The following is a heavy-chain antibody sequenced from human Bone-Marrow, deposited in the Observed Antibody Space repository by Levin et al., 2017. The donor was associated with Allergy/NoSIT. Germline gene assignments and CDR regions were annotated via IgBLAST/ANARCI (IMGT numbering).Heavy chain of an antibody. CDR1: GFTFNDYT. CDR3: AKDLSPRIAVAGNDEC. V-gene: IGHV3-43*01. J-gene: IGHJ4*02. D-gene: IGHD6-19*01. CDR2: ISWDASTT. Sequence: GESLKISCAASGFTFNDYTMHWVRQAPQRGLEWVSLISWDASTTYYADSVRGRFTISRDNSKNALYLQMNSLTTEDTAMYYCAKDLSPRIAVAGNDECWGQGTLVTVSS.